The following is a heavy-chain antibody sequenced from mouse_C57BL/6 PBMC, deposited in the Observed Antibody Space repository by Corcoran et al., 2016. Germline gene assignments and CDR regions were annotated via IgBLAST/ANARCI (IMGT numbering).Heavy chain of an antibody. CDR2: INPNNGGT. V-gene: IGHV1-18*01. J-gene: IGHJ1*03. CDR1: GYTFTDYN. Sequence: EVQLQQSGPELVKPGASVKIPCKASGYTFTDYNMDWVKQSHGKSLEWIGDINPNNGGTIYNQKFKGKATLTVDKSSSTAYMELRSLTSEDTAVYYCARRPGPFTVVATPWYFDVWGTGTTVTVSS. D-gene: IGHD1-1*01. CDR3: ARRPGPFTVVATPWYFDV.